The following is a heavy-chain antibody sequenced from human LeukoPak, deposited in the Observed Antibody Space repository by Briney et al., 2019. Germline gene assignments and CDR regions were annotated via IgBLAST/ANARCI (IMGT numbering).Heavy chain of an antibody. J-gene: IGHJ5*02. CDR2: ISAYKGNK. Sequence: ASVKVSCKASGYTFTSYGFSWVGQAPGQGLEWKGWISAYKGNKNYAQKLQGRVTMTTDTSTSTAYMELRSLRSDDTAVYYCARDRTHYYYGSGSSNWFDPWGQGTLVTVSS. CDR3: ARDRTHYYYGSGSSNWFDP. CDR1: GYTFTSYG. V-gene: IGHV1-18*01. D-gene: IGHD3-10*01.